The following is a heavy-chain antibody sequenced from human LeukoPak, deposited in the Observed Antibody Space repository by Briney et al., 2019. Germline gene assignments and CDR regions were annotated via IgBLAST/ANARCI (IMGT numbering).Heavy chain of an antibody. J-gene: IGHJ4*02. Sequence: ASVKVSCKASGYTFTSYDINWVRQATGQGPEWMGWMNPNSGNTGYAQKFQGRVTMARNTSISTAYMELSSLRSEDTAVYYCILCSWFGERADYWGQGTLVTVSS. V-gene: IGHV1-8*01. CDR1: GYTFTSYD. D-gene: IGHD3-10*01. CDR3: ILCSWFGERADY. CDR2: MNPNSGNT.